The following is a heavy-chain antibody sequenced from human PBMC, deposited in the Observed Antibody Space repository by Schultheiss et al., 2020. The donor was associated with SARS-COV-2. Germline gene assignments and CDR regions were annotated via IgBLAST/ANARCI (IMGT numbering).Heavy chain of an antibody. CDR1: GFTFSSYE. CDR3: ARVTATPAYYYYYGMDV. CDR2: ISYDGSNK. Sequence: GGSLRLSCAASGFTFSSYEMHWVRQAPGRGLEWVAVISYDGSNKYYADSVKGRFTISRDNAKNTLYLQMNSLRAEDTAVYYCARVTATPAYYYYYGMDVWGQGTTVTVSS. D-gene: IGHD2-21*02. J-gene: IGHJ6*02. V-gene: IGHV3-30*03.